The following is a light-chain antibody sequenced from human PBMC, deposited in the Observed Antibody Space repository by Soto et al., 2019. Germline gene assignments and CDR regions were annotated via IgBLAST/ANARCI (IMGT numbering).Light chain of an antibody. Sequence: QSVLTQPPXVSAAPXXXXXISXXGSSXNIGNNYVSWYQQLPGTAPKLLXXXDNKRPSGIPDRFXGSKSGTSATLGITGLQTGDEADYYCGTWDSSLSAYVXXTGTKLTVL. CDR1: SXNIGNNY. CDR2: XDN. J-gene: IGLJ1*01. CDR3: GTWDSSLSAYV. V-gene: IGLV1-51*02.